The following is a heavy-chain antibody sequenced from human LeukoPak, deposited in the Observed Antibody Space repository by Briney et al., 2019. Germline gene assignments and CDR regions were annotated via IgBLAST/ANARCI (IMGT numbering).Heavy chain of an antibody. V-gene: IGHV3-21*01. CDR1: GFTFSSYS. CDR2: ISSSSSYI. D-gene: IGHD4-17*01. Sequence: GGSLRLSCAASGFTFSSYSMNWVRQAPGKGLEWVSSISSSSSYIYYADSVKGRFTISRDNAKNSLYLQMNSPRAEDTAVYYCARGNDYGDGLDYWGQGTLVTVSS. J-gene: IGHJ4*02. CDR3: ARGNDYGDGLDY.